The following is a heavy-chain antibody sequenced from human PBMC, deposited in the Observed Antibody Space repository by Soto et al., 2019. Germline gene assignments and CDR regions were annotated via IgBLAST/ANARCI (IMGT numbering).Heavy chain of an antibody. CDR3: ARGSGYCGGDCYSQFDY. CDR2: ISYDGSNK. D-gene: IGHD2-21*02. CDR1: GFTFSSYA. J-gene: IGHJ4*02. Sequence: PGGSLRLSCAASGFTFSSYAMHWVRQAPGKGLEWVAVISYDGSNKYYADSVKGRFTISRDNSKNTLYLQMNSLRAEDTAVYYCARGSGYCGGDCYSQFDYWGQGTLVTVS. V-gene: IGHV3-30-3*01.